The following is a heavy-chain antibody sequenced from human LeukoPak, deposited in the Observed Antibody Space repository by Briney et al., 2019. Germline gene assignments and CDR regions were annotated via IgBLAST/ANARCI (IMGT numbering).Heavy chain of an antibody. Sequence: PGGSLRLSCAASGFTFSSYAMSWVRQAPRKGLEWVSAISGSGGSTYYADSVKGRFTISRDNSKNTLYLQMNSLRAEDTAVYYCAKDVEDCSSTSCYNTENYYMDVWGQGALVTVSS. CDR1: GFTFSSYA. D-gene: IGHD2-2*02. V-gene: IGHV3-23*01. CDR3: AKDVEDCSSTSCYNTENYYMDV. J-gene: IGHJ4*02. CDR2: ISGSGGST.